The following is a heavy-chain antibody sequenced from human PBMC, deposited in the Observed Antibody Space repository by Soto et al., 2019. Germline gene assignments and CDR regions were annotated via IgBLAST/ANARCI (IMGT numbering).Heavy chain of an antibody. V-gene: IGHV3-49*04. J-gene: IGHJ6*02. Sequence: GGSLRLSCTASGFTFGDYAMSWVRQAPGRGLEWVGFIRSKAYGGTTEYAASVKGRFTISRDDSKSIAYLQMNSLKTEDTAVYYCTRSALEYCSSTSCSRLINYYYYGMDVWGQGTTVTVSS. D-gene: IGHD2-2*01. CDR2: IRSKAYGGTT. CDR1: GFTFGDYA. CDR3: TRSALEYCSSTSCSRLINYYYYGMDV.